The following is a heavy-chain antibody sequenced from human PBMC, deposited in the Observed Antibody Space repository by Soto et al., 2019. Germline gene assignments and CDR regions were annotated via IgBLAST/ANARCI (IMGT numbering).Heavy chain of an antibody. V-gene: IGHV1-46*01. D-gene: IGHD2-21*02. CDR2: INPSGGST. Sequence: ASVKVSCKASGYTFTSYYMNWVRQAPGQGLEWMGIINPSGGSTSYAQKFQGRVTMTRDTSTSTVYMELSSLRSEDTAVYYCAGTLLAYCGGDCYYDAFDIWGQGTMVTVSS. J-gene: IGHJ3*02. CDR1: GYTFTSYY. CDR3: AGTLLAYCGGDCYYDAFDI.